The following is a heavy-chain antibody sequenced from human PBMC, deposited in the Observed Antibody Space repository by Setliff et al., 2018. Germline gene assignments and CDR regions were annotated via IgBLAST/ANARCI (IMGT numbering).Heavy chain of an antibody. D-gene: IGHD1-1*01. V-gene: IGHV4-39*01. CDR1: GGSISGSSSF. CDR3: ASSQFYINFGS. J-gene: IGHJ4*02. CDR2: VYYSGST. Sequence: SETLSLTCTVSGGSISGSSSFWGWIRQPTGKGMEWIGSVYYSGSTYYNPSLGSRLTISGDTSKNQFSLRLTSVTAADTAVYYCASSQFYINFGSWGQGTLVTVSS.